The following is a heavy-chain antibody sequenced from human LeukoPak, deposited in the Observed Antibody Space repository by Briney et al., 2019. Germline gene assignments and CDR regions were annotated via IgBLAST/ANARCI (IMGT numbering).Heavy chain of an antibody. J-gene: IGHJ6*03. Sequence: GASVKVSCQASGYIFTTYDITWVRQAPGQGPEWMGWSKPSKDEAVYAQKFQGRVIMTTRTSVNTAYMELRGLTSEDTAVYYCARGRVGTGYYYYYMDVWGKGTAVTVSS. CDR2: SKPSKDEA. CDR3: ARGRVGTGYYYYYMDV. V-gene: IGHV1-8*01. CDR1: GYIFTTYD. D-gene: IGHD1-26*01.